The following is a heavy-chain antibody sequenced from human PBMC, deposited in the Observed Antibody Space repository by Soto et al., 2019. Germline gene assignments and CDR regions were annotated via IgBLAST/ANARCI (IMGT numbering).Heavy chain of an antibody. D-gene: IGHD3-10*01. V-gene: IGHV3-66*01. CDR2: IQGGGSI. CDR1: GFTVSNNY. J-gene: IGHJ4*02. Sequence: EVLLDESGGGFVQPGGSLRLSCAASGFTVSNNYMTWVRQAPGKGLEWVSVIQGGGSISYADSVMDRFTISRDSSKNMVFLDMNSLRPEDTAVYFCARGEGSGSNALGDWGQGTLVTVSS. CDR3: ARGEGSGSNALGD.